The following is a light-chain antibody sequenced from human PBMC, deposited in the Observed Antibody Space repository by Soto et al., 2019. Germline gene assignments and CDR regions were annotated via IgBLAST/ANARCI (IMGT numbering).Light chain of an antibody. CDR2: AAS. Sequence: DIQMTQSPSSLSASVGDRVTITWRASQSISSYLNWYQQKXGKAPKXXIYAASSLQSGVPSRFSGSGAGTDCTRTISSLQPEDFATDYCQQSYSTTWTFGQGTKVDIK. J-gene: IGKJ1*01. CDR1: QSISSY. V-gene: IGKV1-39*01. CDR3: QQSYSTTWT.